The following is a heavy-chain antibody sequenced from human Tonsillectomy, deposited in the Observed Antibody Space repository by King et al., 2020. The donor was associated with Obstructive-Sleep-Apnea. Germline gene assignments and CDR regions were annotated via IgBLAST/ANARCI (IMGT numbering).Heavy chain of an antibody. J-gene: IGHJ4*01. CDR3: ARDPGYSSGWFDY. D-gene: IGHD6-19*01. Sequence: LQLQESGPGLVKPSETLSLTCTVSGGSISSFYWTWIRQPPGKGLEWIGYISYSGTTNYNPSLKSRVTISVDTSKNQFSLKLSSVTAADTAVYYCARDPGYSSGWFDYWGHGTLVTVSS. CDR2: ISYSGTT. CDR1: GGSISSFY. V-gene: IGHV4-59*01.